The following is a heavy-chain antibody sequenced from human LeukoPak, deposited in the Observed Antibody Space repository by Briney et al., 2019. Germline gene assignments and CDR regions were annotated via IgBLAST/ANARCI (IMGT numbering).Heavy chain of an antibody. J-gene: IGHJ6*03. CDR1: GYTFTSYD. CDR3: ARGVAARLRTNPDHYYYYYYMDV. CDR2: MNPNSGNT. D-gene: IGHD6-6*01. V-gene: IGHV1-8*01. Sequence: ASVKVSCKASGYTFTSYDINWVRQATGQGLEWMGWMNPNSGNTGYAQKFQGRVTMTRNTPISTAYMELSSLRSEDTAVYYCARGVAARLRTNPDHYYYYYYMDVWGKGTTVTVSS.